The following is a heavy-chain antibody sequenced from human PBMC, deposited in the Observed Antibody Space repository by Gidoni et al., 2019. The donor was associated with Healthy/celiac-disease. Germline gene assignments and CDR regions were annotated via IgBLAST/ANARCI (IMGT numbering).Heavy chain of an antibody. CDR1: GGTFSSYA. D-gene: IGHD5-18*01. V-gene: IGHV1-69*01. CDR2: IIPIFGTA. Sequence: QVQLVQSGAEVKKPGSSVKVSCKASGGTFSSYAISWVRQAPGQGLEWMGGIIPIFGTANYAQKFQGRVTITADESTSTAYMELSSLRSEDTAVYYCARERSEEDSYGLDYYGMDVWGQGTTVTVSS. J-gene: IGHJ6*02. CDR3: ARERSEEDSYGLDYYGMDV.